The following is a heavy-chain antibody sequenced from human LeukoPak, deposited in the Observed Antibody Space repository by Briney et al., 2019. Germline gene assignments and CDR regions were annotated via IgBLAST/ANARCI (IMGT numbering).Heavy chain of an antibody. J-gene: IGHJ4*02. CDR3: ARAVAAAGTGYFDY. Sequence: ASVKVSCKASGGTFSSYAISWARQAPGQGLEWMGGIIPIFGTANYAQKFQGRVTITADESTSTAYMELSSLRSEDTAVYYCARAVAAAGTGYFDYWGQGTLVTVSS. V-gene: IGHV1-69*13. CDR1: GGTFSSYA. D-gene: IGHD6-13*01. CDR2: IIPIFGTA.